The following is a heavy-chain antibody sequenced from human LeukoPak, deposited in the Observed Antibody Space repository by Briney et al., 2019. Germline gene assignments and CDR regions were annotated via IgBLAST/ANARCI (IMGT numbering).Heavy chain of an antibody. CDR2: ISSSSSTI. CDR1: GFTFSTYS. J-gene: IGHJ4*02. D-gene: IGHD4-17*01. Sequence: GGSPRLSCAASGFTFSTYSLNWVRQVPGMGLEWVSYISSSSSTIYYAESVKGRFTISRDNAKNLLYMQVNSLRAEDTAVYYCXRXGTXVTSRLLXGXWGQGTLXTVSS. CDR3: XRXGTXVTSRLLXGX. V-gene: IGHV3-48*01.